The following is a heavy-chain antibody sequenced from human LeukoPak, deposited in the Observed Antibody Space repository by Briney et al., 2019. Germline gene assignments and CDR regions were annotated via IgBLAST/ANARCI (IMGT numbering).Heavy chain of an antibody. J-gene: IGHJ3*02. CDR1: GYTFTSYA. V-gene: IGHV1-3*01. CDR3: ARDRSQGYFDWLLSNTNAFDI. CDR2: INAGNGNT. D-gene: IGHD3-9*01. Sequence: GASVKVSCKASGYTFTSYAMHWVRQAPGQRLEWMGWINAGNGNTKYSQKFQGRVTMTSDTSTTTAYMELRSLRSDDTAVYYCARDRSQGYFDWLLSNTNAFDIWGQGTMVTVSS.